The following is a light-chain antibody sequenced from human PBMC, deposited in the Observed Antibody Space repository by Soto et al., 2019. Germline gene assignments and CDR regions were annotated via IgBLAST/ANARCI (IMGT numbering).Light chain of an antibody. Sequence: EIVLTQSPATLSLSPGERATLSCRASQSVGGYLAWYQQKPGQAPRLLVYDASNRATGIPARFSGSGSGTDFTLTISSLEPEDFAVYYCQQYGSSGTFGQGTKVDIK. CDR3: QQYGSSGT. CDR2: DAS. CDR1: QSVGGY. V-gene: IGKV3-11*01. J-gene: IGKJ1*01.